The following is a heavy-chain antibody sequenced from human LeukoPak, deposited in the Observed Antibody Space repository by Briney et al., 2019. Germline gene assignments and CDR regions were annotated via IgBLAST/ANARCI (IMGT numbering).Heavy chain of an antibody. CDR2: ISCSGDHT. D-gene: IGHD3-10*01. J-gene: IGHJ6*02. Sequence: GGSLRLSCAASGFTFSSYAMTWIRQAPGRGLEWVSAISCSGDHTFYADSVQGRFTISRDNSRNTLYLQMNSLRVDDTAVYYCAKRVTMVRGVLGGGMDVWGQGTTVTVSS. V-gene: IGHV3-23*01. CDR1: GFTFSSYA. CDR3: AKRVTMVRGVLGGGMDV.